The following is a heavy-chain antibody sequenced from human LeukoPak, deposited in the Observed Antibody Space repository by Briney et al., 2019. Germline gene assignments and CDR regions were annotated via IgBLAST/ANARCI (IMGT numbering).Heavy chain of an antibody. Sequence: GGSLRLSCAASGFAFSSFTMGWVRQSPGKGLEWLSTINGGGNTTFYSDSVRGRFTISRDNSKNTLYLHMDSLRPDDTAIYYCTKELHVAVAVADYYDFYMDAWGRGTAVTVSS. CDR3: TKELHVAVAVADYYDFYMDA. J-gene: IGHJ6*03. CDR1: GFAFSSFT. CDR2: INGGGNTT. V-gene: IGHV3-23*01. D-gene: IGHD6-19*01.